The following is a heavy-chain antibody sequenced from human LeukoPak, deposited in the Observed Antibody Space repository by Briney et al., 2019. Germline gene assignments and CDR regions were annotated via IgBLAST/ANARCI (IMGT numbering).Heavy chain of an antibody. D-gene: IGHD3-22*01. CDR1: GFTFSNYY. CDR2: ISSSGRTI. J-gene: IGHJ4*02. CDR3: ARDAADSSGYYYFDY. V-gene: IGHV3-11*01. Sequence: GGALRLSCAASGFTFSNYYMSWIRQAPGKGREWGSYISSSGRTIYYADSVKGRFTISRDNAKNSLYLQMNSLSAEDTAVYYCARDAADSSGYYYFDYWGQGTLVTVSS.